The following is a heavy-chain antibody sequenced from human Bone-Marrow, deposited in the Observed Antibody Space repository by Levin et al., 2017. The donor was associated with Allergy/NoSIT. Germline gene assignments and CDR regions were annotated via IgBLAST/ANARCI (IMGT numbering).Heavy chain of an antibody. D-gene: IGHD2-15*01. J-gene: IGHJ3*02. CDR3: TRGQWSTFNI. CDR1: GDSVSSNSVA. CDR2: TYYRSKWYT. V-gene: IGHV6-1*01. Sequence: RSQTLSLTCAISGDSVSSNSVAWNWIRQSPSRGLEFLGRTYYRSKWYTDHAVSVKGRITINVDTSKNQFSLQLNSVTPGDTAVYYCTRGQWSTFNIWGQGTMVTVS.